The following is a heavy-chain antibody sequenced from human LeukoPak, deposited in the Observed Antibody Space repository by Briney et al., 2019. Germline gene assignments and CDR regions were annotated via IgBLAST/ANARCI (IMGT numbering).Heavy chain of an antibody. V-gene: IGHV3-64D*06. CDR1: GFTFSTFP. J-gene: IGHJ3*02. Sequence: PGGSLRLSCSASGFTFSTFPMHWVRQAPGKGLEYFSAISSNGDTTYYADSVKGRFTISRDNSKNTLYLQMSSLRPEDTAVYCCVKALTDDAFDIWGQGTMVTVSS. CDR2: ISSNGDTT. CDR3: VKALTDDAFDI.